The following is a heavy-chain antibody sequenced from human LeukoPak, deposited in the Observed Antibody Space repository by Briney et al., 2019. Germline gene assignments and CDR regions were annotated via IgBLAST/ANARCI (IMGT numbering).Heavy chain of an antibody. CDR2: INWNGGST. V-gene: IGHV3-20*04. CDR1: GFTFDDYG. Sequence: GGSVRLSCAASGFTFDDYGMSWVRQAPGKGLEWVSGINWNGGSTGYADSVKGRFTISRDNAKNSLYLQMNSLRAEDTALYYCARDATFYYYYYMDVWGKGTTVTVSS. CDR3: ARDATFYYYYYMDV. J-gene: IGHJ6*03.